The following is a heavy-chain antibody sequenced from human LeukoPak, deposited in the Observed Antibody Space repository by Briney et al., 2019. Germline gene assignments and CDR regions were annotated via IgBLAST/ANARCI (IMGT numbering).Heavy chain of an antibody. CDR3: ARGVRLAKGVQLWLNYYYYYMDA. CDR1: GYTFTSYD. Sequence: GASVKVSCKASGYTFTSYDINWVRQATGQGLEWMGWMNPNSGNTGYAQKFQGRVTITRNTSISTAYMELSSLRSEDTAVYYCARGVRLAKGVQLWLNYYYYYMDAWGKGTTVTVSS. CDR2: MNPNSGNT. V-gene: IGHV1-8*03. D-gene: IGHD5-18*01. J-gene: IGHJ6*03.